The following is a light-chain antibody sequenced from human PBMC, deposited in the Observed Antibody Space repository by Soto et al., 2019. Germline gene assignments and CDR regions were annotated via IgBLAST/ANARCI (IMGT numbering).Light chain of an antibody. CDR3: QQYGISPQT. CDR2: AAS. CDR1: QSVFSSY. J-gene: IGKJ2*01. Sequence: EIVLTQSPGTLSMSPGERATLSCRVSQSVFSSYLAWYQQKPGQAPRLLIYAASTRATGISDRFSGSGSGTDFTLNIIRLETEDFAVYDCQQYGISPQTFGQGTKLEIK. V-gene: IGKV3-20*01.